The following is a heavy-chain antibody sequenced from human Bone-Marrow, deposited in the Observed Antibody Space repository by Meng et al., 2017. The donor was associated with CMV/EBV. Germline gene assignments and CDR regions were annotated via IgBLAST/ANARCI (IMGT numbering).Heavy chain of an antibody. CDR2: IYYSGST. Sequence: GPVSGGSNRSRCYLRGWIRQPPGQGLEWIGRIYYSGSTYYNPSLKSRVTISVDTSKNQFSLKLSSVTAADTAVYYCARLLEGDYGDYWGQGTLVTVSS. V-gene: IGHV4-39*01. CDR1: GGSNRSRCYL. J-gene: IGHJ4*02. CDR3: ARLLEGDYGDY.